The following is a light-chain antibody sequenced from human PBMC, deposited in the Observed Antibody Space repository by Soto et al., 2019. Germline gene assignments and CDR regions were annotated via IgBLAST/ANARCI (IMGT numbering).Light chain of an antibody. CDR1: RRDVGGYNY. J-gene: IGLJ1*01. Sequence: QSVLTQPASVSGSPGQSITISCTGTRRDVGGYNYVSWYQQYPGKSPKLLIYEVTHRPSGVSNRFSGSKSGNTASLTISELQAEDEADYYCSSYTISNTLPFVFGTGTKLTVL. CDR2: EVT. V-gene: IGLV2-14*01. CDR3: SSYTISNTLPFV.